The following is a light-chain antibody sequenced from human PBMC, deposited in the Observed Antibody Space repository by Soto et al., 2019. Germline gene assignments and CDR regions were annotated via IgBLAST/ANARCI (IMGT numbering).Light chain of an antibody. CDR1: QSVSSSY. Sequence: EIVLTQSPGTPSLSPGERATLSCRASQSVSSSYLAWYQQKPGQAPRLLIYNASSRATGITDRFSGGGSGTDFTLTISRLEPEDFAMYYCQQYGTSKLTFGGGTKVEIK. J-gene: IGKJ4*01. CDR2: NAS. V-gene: IGKV3-20*01. CDR3: QQYGTSKLT.